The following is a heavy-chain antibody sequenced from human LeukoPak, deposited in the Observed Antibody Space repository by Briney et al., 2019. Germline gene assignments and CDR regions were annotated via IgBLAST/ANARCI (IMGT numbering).Heavy chain of an antibody. J-gene: IGHJ4*02. CDR3: ASVPSPHSSSWWGYFDY. Sequence: ASVKVSCKASGYTFTSYDINWVRQATGQGLEWMGWMNPNSGNTGYAQKFQGRVTMTRNTSISTAYMELSSLRSEDTAVYYCASVPSPHSSSWWGYFDYWGQGTLVTVSS. V-gene: IGHV1-8*01. CDR1: GYTFTSYD. CDR2: MNPNSGNT. D-gene: IGHD6-13*01.